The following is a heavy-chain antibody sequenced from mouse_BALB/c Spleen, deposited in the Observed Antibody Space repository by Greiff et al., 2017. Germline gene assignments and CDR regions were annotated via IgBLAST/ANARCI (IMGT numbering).Heavy chain of an antibody. CDR1: GFSLTSYG. CDR3: ARNWGYGNYAMDY. J-gene: IGHJ4*01. V-gene: IGHV2-2*02. Sequence: VQGVESGPGLVQPSQSLSITCTVSGFSLTSYGVHWVRQSPGKGLEWLGVIWSGGSTDYNAAFISRLSISKDNSKSQVFFKMNSLQANDTAIYYCARNWGYGNYAMDYWGQGTSVTVSS. D-gene: IGHD2-10*02. CDR2: IWSGGST.